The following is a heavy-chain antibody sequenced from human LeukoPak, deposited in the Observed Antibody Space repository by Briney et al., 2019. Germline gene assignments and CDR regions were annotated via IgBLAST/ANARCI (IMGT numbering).Heavy chain of an antibody. Sequence: GGSLRLSCAASGFTFSSYAMSWVRQAPGKGLEWVSAISGSGGSTYYADSVKGRFTISRDNSKNTLYLQMNSLRAEDTAVYYCAEAPQGYGDYVWYGMDVWGQGTTVTVSS. CDR1: GFTFSSYA. CDR2: ISGSGGST. J-gene: IGHJ6*02. D-gene: IGHD4-17*01. V-gene: IGHV3-23*01. CDR3: AEAPQGYGDYVWYGMDV.